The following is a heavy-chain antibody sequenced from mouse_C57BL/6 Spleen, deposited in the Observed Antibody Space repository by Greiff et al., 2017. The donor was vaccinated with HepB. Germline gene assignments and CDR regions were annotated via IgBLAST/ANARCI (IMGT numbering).Heavy chain of an antibody. J-gene: IGHJ1*03. V-gene: IGHV1-39*01. CDR2: INPNYGTT. CDR1: GYSFTDYN. D-gene: IGHD2-4*01. CDR3: ARGHYDYDKGYFDV. Sequence: VHVKQSGPELVKPGASVKISCKASGYSFTDYNMNWVKQSNGKSLEWIGVINPNYGTTSYNQKFKGKATLTVDQSSSTAYMQLNSLTSEDSAVYYCARGHYDYDKGYFDVWGTGTTVTVSS.